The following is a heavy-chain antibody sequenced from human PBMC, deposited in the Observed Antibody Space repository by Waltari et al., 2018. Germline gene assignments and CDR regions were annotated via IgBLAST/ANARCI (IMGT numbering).Heavy chain of an antibody. D-gene: IGHD3-3*01. CDR1: GGTFSSYA. CDR3: ARGRGGFWSGRYGLNDAFDI. V-gene: IGHV1-69*12. CDR2: IIPIFGTA. J-gene: IGHJ3*02. Sequence: QVQLVQSGAEVKKPGSSVKVSCKASGGTFSSYAISWVRQAPGHGLEWMGGIIPIFGTANYAQKFQGRVTITADESTSTAYMELSSLRSEDTAVYYCARGRGGFWSGRYGLNDAFDIWGQGTMVTVSS.